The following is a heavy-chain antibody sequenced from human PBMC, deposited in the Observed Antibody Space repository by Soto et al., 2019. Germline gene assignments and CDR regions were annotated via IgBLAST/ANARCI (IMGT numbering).Heavy chain of an antibody. D-gene: IGHD1-26*01. CDR1: GFTFSSYG. V-gene: IGHV3-33*01. J-gene: IGHJ4*02. CDR3: ASTDRSGSYHVFDY. CDR2: IWYDGSNK. Sequence: QVQLVESGGGVVQPGRSLRLSCAASGFTFSSYGMHWVRQAPGKGLEWVAVIWYDGSNKYYADSVKGRFTISRDNSKNTLYLQMNSLRAEDTAVYYCASTDRSGSYHVFDYWGQGTLVTVSS.